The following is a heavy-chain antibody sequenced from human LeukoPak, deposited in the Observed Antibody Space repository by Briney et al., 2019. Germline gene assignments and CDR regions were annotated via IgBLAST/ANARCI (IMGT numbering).Heavy chain of an antibody. CDR3: AKPRGEEWLVGLYDAFDI. CDR1: GFTFRSYE. V-gene: IGHV3-23*01. CDR2: ISGSDGST. J-gene: IGHJ3*02. D-gene: IGHD6-19*01. Sequence: PGGSLRLSCAASGFTFRSYEMNWVRQAPGKGLEWVSVISGSDGSTYYADSVKGRFTISRDNSKNTLYLQMNSLRAEDTAVFYCAKPRGEEWLVGLYDAFDIWGQGTMVTVSS.